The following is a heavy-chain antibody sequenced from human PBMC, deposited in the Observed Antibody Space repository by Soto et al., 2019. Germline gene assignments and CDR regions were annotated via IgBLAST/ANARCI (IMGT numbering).Heavy chain of an antibody. Sequence: QVQLVQSGAEVKKPGASVKVSCKASGYTFTSYAMHWVRQAPGQRLEWMGWINAGNGNTKYSQKFQGRVTITRDTAASTAYMELSSLRSEDTAVYYCARSPHCSSTSCYANAFDIWGQATMVTVSS. D-gene: IGHD2-2*01. CDR3: ARSPHCSSTSCYANAFDI. CDR2: INAGNGNT. CDR1: GYTFTSYA. J-gene: IGHJ3*02. V-gene: IGHV1-3*01.